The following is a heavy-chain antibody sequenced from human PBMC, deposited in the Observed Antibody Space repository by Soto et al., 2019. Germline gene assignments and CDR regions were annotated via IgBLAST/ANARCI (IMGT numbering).Heavy chain of an antibody. D-gene: IGHD2-21*01. Sequence: ASVKVSCKASGYTFTDHYIHWLRQAPGQSLEWMGWINPYSGGTHVARKFQDRVTMARDTSVSTAYMELSSLKSDDTAVYYCARPKYGETYFDSWGQGTVVTVSS. CDR2: INPYSGGT. CDR3: ARPKYGETYFDS. J-gene: IGHJ4*02. V-gene: IGHV1-2*02. CDR1: GYTFTDHY.